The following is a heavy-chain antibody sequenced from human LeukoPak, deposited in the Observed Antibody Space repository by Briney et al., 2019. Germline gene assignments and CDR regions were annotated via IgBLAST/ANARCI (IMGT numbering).Heavy chain of an antibody. CDR1: GGSISSYY. CDR3: ARSIPWGGAHQFFDY. J-gene: IGHJ4*02. CDR2: IYYSGST. Sequence: SETLSLTCTVSGGSISSYYWSWIRQPPGKGLEWIGYIYYSGSTNYNPSLKSRVTISVDTSKNQFSLKLSSVTAADTAVYYCARSIPWGGAHQFFDYWGQGTLVTVSS. V-gene: IGHV4-59*01. D-gene: IGHD2-21*01.